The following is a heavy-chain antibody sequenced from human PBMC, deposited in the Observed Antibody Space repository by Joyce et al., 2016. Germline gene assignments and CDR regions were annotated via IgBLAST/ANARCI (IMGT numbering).Heavy chain of an antibody. V-gene: IGHV6-1*01. CDR1: GESVSSNSAA. Sequence: VQLQQSGPGLVQPSQTLSLTCAISGESVSSNSAAWSWIRQSPSRGREWLGRPFYRSKWYNDYAVSVKSRITINPDTSKNQFSLQLNSVTPEDTAVYYCARDRGTCGDSYTFDCWGQGTLVTVSS. J-gene: IGHJ4*02. CDR3: ARDRGTCGDSYTFDC. CDR2: PFYRSKWYN. D-gene: IGHD2-21*02.